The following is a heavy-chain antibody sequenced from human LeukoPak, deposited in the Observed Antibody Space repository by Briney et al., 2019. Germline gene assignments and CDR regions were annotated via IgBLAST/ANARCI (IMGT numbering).Heavy chain of an antibody. J-gene: IGHJ4*02. Sequence: GGSLRLSCAASGFIFSSYWMSWVRQAPGKGLEWVSYISSSGSTIYYADSVKGRFTISRDNAKNSLYLQMNSLRAEDTAVYYCARAAGEMATIRYWGQGTLVTVSS. CDR3: ARAAGEMATIRY. CDR1: GFIFSSYW. V-gene: IGHV3-48*04. CDR2: ISSSGSTI. D-gene: IGHD5-24*01.